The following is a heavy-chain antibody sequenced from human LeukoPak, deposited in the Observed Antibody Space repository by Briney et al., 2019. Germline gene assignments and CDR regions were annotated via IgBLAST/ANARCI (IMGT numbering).Heavy chain of an antibody. CDR2: ISTYNGNT. D-gene: IGHD1-20*01. CDR3: ARVNWSQHPPFDY. Sequence: GASVKVSCKASGYTFTGYYMHWVRQAPGQGLEWMGWISTYNGNTNYAQKLQGRVTMTTDTSTSTAYMELRSLRSDDTAVYYCARVNWSQHPPFDYWGQGTLVTVSS. V-gene: IGHV1-18*04. CDR1: GYTFTGYY. J-gene: IGHJ4*02.